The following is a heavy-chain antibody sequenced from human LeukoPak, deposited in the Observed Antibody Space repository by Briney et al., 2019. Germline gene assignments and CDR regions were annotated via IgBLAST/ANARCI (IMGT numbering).Heavy chain of an antibody. J-gene: IGHJ3*02. D-gene: IGHD2-15*01. CDR2: IYYSGST. V-gene: IGHV4-59*01. Sequence: KPSETLSLTCTVSGGSISSYYWSWIRQPPGKGLEWIGYIYYSGSTNYNPSLKSRVTISVDTSKNQFSLKLSSVTAADTAVYYCARALRYCSGASCDHDAFDIWGQGTMVTVSS. CDR3: ARALRYCSGASCDHDAFDI. CDR1: GGSISSYY.